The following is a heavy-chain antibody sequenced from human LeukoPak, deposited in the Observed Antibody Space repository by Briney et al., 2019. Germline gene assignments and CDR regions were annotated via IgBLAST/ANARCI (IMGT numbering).Heavy chain of an antibody. CDR3: ARVCSGGFRGAFDI. CDR2: IYHNGDA. V-gene: IGHV4-38-2*02. D-gene: IGHD2-15*01. Sequence: PSETLSLTCTVSSYSITSGHYWGWIRPPPGKGLEWIGNIYHNGDAYYAPSLKSRLTMSADTSKNQFSLRLSSLTAADTAVYYCARVCSGGFRGAFDIWGQGTKVTVSS. J-gene: IGHJ3*02. CDR1: SYSITSGHY.